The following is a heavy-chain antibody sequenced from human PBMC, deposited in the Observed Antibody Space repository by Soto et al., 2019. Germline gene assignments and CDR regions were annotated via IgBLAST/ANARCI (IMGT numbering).Heavy chain of an antibody. Sequence: PSETLSLTCAVYGGSFSGYYWSWIRQPPGKGLEWIGEINHSGSTNYNPSLKSRVTISVDTSKNQFSLKLSSVTAADTAVYYCARGRYYYFWSGYYLGYNWFDPWGQGTLVTV. J-gene: IGHJ5*02. CDR1: GGSFSGYY. CDR2: INHSGST. V-gene: IGHV4-34*01. CDR3: ARGRYYYFWSGYYLGYNWFDP. D-gene: IGHD3-3*01.